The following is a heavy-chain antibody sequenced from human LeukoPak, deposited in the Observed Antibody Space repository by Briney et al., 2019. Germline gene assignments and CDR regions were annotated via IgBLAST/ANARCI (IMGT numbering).Heavy chain of an antibody. J-gene: IGHJ5*02. CDR2: IYTSGST. D-gene: IGHD3-9*01. CDR1: GGSISSGSYY. CDR3: ARGVALLRYFDWSWFDP. V-gene: IGHV4-61*02. Sequence: SETLSLTCTVSGGSISSGSYYWSWIRQPAGKGLEWIGRIYTSGSTNYNPSLKSRVTISVDTSKNQFSLKLSSVTAADTAVYYCARGVALLRYFDWSWFDPWGQGTLITVSS.